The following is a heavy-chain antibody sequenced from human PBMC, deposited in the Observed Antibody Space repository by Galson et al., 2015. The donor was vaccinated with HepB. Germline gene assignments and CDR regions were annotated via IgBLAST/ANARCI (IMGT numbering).Heavy chain of an antibody. CDR2: ISGSGGST. CDR1: GFTFSSYA. J-gene: IGHJ4*02. V-gene: IGHV3-23*01. CDR3: AKDQDGWELRGNDY. D-gene: IGHD1-26*01. Sequence: SLRLSCAASGFTFSSYAMSWVRQAPGKGLEWVSAISGSGGSTYYADSVKGRFTISRDNSKNTLYLQVNSLRAEDTAVYYCAKDQDGWELRGNDYWGQGTLVTVSS.